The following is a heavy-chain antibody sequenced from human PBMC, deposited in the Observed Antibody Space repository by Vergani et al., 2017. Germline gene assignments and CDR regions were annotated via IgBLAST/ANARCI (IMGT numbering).Heavy chain of an antibody. D-gene: IGHD4-17*01. CDR1: GFTFSACP. J-gene: IGHJ4*02. Sequence: EVQLVESGGGLVQPGGSLRLSCAASGFTFSACPMTWVRQAPGKGLEWVSAISARYPSTYYADSVKGRFTISRDNSKNMLYLQMNSLRAEDTAVYYCAKDGRENSDYGYFDYWGQGTLVTVSS. CDR2: ISARYPST. V-gene: IGHV3-23*04. CDR3: AKDGRENSDYGYFDY.